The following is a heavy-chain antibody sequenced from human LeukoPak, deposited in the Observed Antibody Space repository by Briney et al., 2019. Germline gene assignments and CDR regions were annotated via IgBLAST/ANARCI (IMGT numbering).Heavy chain of an antibody. D-gene: IGHD6-19*01. CDR2: IYTSGST. Sequence: PSQTLSLTCTVSDGSISSGSYYWSWIRQPAGKGLEWIGRIYTSGSTNYNPSLKSRVTISVDTSKNQFSLKLSSVTAADTAVYYCARHAPAVAGNYFHYWGQGTLVTVSS. CDR1: DGSISSGSYY. J-gene: IGHJ4*02. V-gene: IGHV4-61*02. CDR3: ARHAPAVAGNYFHY.